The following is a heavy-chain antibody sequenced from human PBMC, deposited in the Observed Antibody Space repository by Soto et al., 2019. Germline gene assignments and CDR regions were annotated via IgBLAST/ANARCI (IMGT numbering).Heavy chain of an antibody. D-gene: IGHD2-8*01. Sequence: QVQLVQSGAEVKNPGASVKVSCKASGYTFTRYGIGWARQAPGQGLEWMGWINTYNGNTNYAQNVQGRVSLTTDTSAITAYVQVRSLRSNDPAIYFCAMVDVYVTPSAQDVWGQGTTVIVSS. J-gene: IGHJ6*02. CDR1: GYTFTRYG. CDR2: INTYNGNT. V-gene: IGHV1-18*01. CDR3: AMVDVYVTPSAQDV.